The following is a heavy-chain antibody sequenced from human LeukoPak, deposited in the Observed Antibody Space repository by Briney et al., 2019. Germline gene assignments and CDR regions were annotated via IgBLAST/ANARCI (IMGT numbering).Heavy chain of an antibody. Sequence: SVKVSCKASGFTFTSSAMQWVRQARGQRLEWIGWIVVGSGNTNYAQKFQERVTITRDMSTSTAYMELSSLRSEDTAVYYCARAGWELLSDASDIWGQGTMVTVSS. D-gene: IGHD1-26*01. J-gene: IGHJ3*02. V-gene: IGHV1-58*02. CDR2: IVVGSGNT. CDR3: ARAGWELLSDASDI. CDR1: GFTFTSSA.